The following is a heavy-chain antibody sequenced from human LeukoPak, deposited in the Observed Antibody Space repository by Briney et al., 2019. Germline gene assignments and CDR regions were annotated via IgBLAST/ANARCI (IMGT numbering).Heavy chain of an antibody. CDR2: IKHDGSEK. D-gene: IGHD6-19*01. J-gene: IGHJ4*02. Sequence: GGSLRLSCAASGFTFSSYWMTWVRQAPGKGLEWVANIKHDGSEKYYVDSVKGRFTISRDNAKNSLYLQMNSLRAEDTAVYYCARGGKQWLANFDSWGQGTLVTVSS. CDR1: GFTFSSYW. CDR3: ARGGKQWLANFDS. V-gene: IGHV3-7*01.